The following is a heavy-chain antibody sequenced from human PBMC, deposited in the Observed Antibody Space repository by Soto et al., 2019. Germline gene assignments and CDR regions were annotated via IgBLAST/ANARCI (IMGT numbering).Heavy chain of an antibody. CDR1: GFSLRSYG. CDR3: AKDTGFGELFSDTFDL. CDR2: MSYDGRNT. Sequence: QAQLVESGGGVVQPGRSLRLSCTASGFSLRSYGMHWVRQAPGKGLSWVAVMSYDGRNTYSADSVKGRFTISRDDSKNTMYLQMNSLRPEDTALYSCAKDTGFGELFSDTFDLWGQGTMVTVSS. D-gene: IGHD3-10*01. J-gene: IGHJ3*01. V-gene: IGHV3-30*18.